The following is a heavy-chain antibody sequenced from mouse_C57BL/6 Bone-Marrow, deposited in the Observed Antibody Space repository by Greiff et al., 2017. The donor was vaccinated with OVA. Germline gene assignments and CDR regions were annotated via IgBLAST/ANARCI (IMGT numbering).Heavy chain of an antibody. CDR2: FHPYNDDT. V-gene: IGHV1-47*01. CDR3: ARRSSGYVGWFAY. Sequence: QVHVKQSGAELVKPGASVKMSCKASGYTFTTYPIEWMKQNHGKSLEWIGNFHPYNDDTKYNEKFKGKATLTVEKSSSTVYLELSRLTSDDSAVYYCARRSSGYVGWFAYWGQGTLVTVSA. CDR1: GYTFTTYP. J-gene: IGHJ3*01. D-gene: IGHD3-2*02.